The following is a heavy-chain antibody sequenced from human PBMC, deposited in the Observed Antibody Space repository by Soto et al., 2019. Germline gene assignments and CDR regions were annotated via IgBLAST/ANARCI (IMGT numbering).Heavy chain of an antibody. CDR3: ARVPSPFDFYYAMDV. Sequence: SETLSLTCTVAGDSIGSGNRYCNWIRQAPGKGLEWIGYIFSSGTTYYNPSLKSRLTMSLDTSQNQFSLKLNSVTAADTAVYFCARVPSPFDFYYAMDVWGQGTTVTVSS. CDR2: IFSSGTT. V-gene: IGHV4-30-4*02. J-gene: IGHJ6*02. D-gene: IGHD3-16*01. CDR1: GDSIGSGNRY.